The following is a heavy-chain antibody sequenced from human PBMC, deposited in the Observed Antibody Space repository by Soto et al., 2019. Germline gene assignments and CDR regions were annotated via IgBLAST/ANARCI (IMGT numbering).Heavy chain of an antibody. CDR1: GITFTNAW. CDR2: IKNKADGGTT. Sequence: EVQLVESGGDLVKPGGCLRLSCAASGITFTNAWMSWVRQAPGKGLEWVGRIKNKADGGTTDYAAPVRGRFTISKHDSKNTLFLQINSLETEDTAVYYCTTDPGDYEDFWGRGTLVTVSS. CDR3: TTDPGDYEDF. J-gene: IGHJ4*02. V-gene: IGHV3-15*01. D-gene: IGHD4-17*01.